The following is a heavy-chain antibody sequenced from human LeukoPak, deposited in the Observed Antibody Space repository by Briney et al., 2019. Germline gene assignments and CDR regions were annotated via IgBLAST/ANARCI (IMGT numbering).Heavy chain of an antibody. J-gene: IGHJ6*02. Sequence: GGSLRLSCAASGFTFSSYNMNWVRQAPGKGLEWVSSISRSCDYIYYADSVKGRFTISRDNAKNSLYLQMNSLRAEDTAVYYCARDPGASHRYGMDVWGQGTTVTVSS. CDR3: ARDPGASHRYGMDV. D-gene: IGHD3-10*01. CDR1: GFTFSSYN. CDR2: ISRSCDYI. V-gene: IGHV3-21*01.